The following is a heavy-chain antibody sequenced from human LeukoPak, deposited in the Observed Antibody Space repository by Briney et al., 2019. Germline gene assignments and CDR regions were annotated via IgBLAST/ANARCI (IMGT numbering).Heavy chain of an antibody. CDR3: ARSSLDYDSSGSNWFDP. CDR1: GGTFSSYA. D-gene: IGHD3-22*01. Sequence: SVNVSCKASGGTFSSYAISWVRQAPGQGLEWMGRIIPILGIANYAQKFQGRVTITADKSTSTAYMELSSLRSEDTAVYYCARSSLDYDSSGSNWFDPWGQGALVTVSS. J-gene: IGHJ5*02. V-gene: IGHV1-69*04. CDR2: IIPILGIA.